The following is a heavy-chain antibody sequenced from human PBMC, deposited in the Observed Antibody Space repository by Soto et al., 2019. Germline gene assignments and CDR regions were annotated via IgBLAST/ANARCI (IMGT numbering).Heavy chain of an antibody. D-gene: IGHD3-10*01. CDR3: ARRGGSGSNYWYFDL. CDR1: GGSISSYY. J-gene: IGHJ2*01. CDR2: IYYSGST. V-gene: IGHV4-59*01. Sequence: SETLSLTCTVSGGSISSYYWSWIRQPPGKGLEWIGYIYYSGSTNYNPSLKSRVTISVDTSKNQFSLKLSSVTAADTAVYYCARRGGSGSNYWYFDLWGRGTLVTVSS.